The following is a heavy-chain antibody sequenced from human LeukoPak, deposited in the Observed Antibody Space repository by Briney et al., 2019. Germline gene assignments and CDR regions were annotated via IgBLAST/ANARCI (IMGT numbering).Heavy chain of an antibody. D-gene: IGHD2-2*01. J-gene: IGHJ4*02. CDR2: ISGSGGST. V-gene: IGHV3-23*01. CDR1: GFTFSSYA. CDR3: AKDDFCSSTSCYFDY. Sequence: QAGGSLRPSCAASGFTFSSYAMSWVRQAPGKGLEWVSAISGSGGSTYYADSVKGRFTISRDNSKNTLYLQMNSLRAEDTAVYYCAKDDFCSSTSCYFDYWGQGTLVTVSS.